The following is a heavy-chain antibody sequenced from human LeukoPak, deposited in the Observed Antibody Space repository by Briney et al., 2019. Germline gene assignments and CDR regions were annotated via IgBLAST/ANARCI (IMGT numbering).Heavy chain of an antibody. V-gene: IGHV3-48*02. CDR2: ISSSSSTI. J-gene: IGHJ4*02. D-gene: IGHD1-26*01. CDR3: TRDPILGAPDYFDY. Sequence: PGGSLRLSCAASGFTFSSYRMNWVRQAPGKGLEWVSYISSSSSTIYYADSVKGRFTISRDNSKNTMYLQMNNLREEDTAVYYCTRDPILGAPDYFDYWGQGTLVTVSS. CDR1: GFTFSSYR.